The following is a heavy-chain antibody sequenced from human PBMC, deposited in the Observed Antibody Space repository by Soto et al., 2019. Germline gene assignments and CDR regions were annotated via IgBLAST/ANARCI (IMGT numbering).Heavy chain of an antibody. V-gene: IGHV3-30*18. J-gene: IGHJ6*02. CDR2: ISYDGSNE. Sequence: GWSLRLSCAASGFTFSNYGMHWVRQAPGKGLEWVAIISYDGSNEYYGDSVKGRFTISRDNSKNTLYLQMNSLRAEDTALYYCAKDQDSSSWYDYYYYDGMDVWGRGTTVTVSS. D-gene: IGHD6-13*01. CDR1: GFTFSNYG. CDR3: AKDQDSSSWYDYYYYDGMDV.